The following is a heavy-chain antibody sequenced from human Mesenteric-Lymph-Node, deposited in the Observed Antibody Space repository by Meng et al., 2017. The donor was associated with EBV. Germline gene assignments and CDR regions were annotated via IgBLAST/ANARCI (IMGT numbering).Heavy chain of an antibody. J-gene: IGHJ1*01. CDR2: VRHTGIT. CDR1: GASIRSSIW. CDR3: AVLGNVVIGSD. V-gene: IGHV4-4*02. Sequence: REVDPALVKLSGPLTFPCAVFGASIRSSIWWTWVRQAPGKGLEWIGEVRHTGITNFNPSLKRRVSMSVDKSQNQLSLKLTSMTAVDTSVYYCAVLGNVVIGSDWGQGTLVTVSS. D-gene: IGHD3-10*01.